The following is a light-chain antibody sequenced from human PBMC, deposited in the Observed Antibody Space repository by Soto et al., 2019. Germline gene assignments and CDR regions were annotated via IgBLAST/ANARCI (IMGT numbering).Light chain of an antibody. CDR2: EVS. J-gene: IGLJ2*01. V-gene: IGLV2-14*01. CDR3: SSYTSTNTPVV. Sequence: QSALTQPASVSGSPGQTITISCTGTSSDVGGYNYVSWYQHNLGKAPKLLTYEVSNRPPGVSDRFSGSKSDNMASLTISGLQAEDEADYYCSSYTSTNTPVVFGGGTKVTVL. CDR1: SSDVGGYNY.